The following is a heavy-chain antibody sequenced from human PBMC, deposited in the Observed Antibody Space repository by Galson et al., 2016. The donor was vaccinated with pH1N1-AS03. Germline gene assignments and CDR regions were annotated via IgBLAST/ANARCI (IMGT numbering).Heavy chain of an antibody. V-gene: IGHV3-11*01. J-gene: IGHJ4*02. CDR1: GFTFDYYY. CDR3: AKSPGYCSSGSCSDQGYFDS. D-gene: IGHD2-15*01. CDR2: ISRSGAMI. Sequence: SLRLSCAISGFTFDYYYMSWIRQAPGKGLEWVSYISRSGAMIYYADSVRGRFTISRDNAKNTLYLQMNSLRTEDTALYYCAKSPGYCSSGSCSDQGYFDSWGQGTLVTVSS.